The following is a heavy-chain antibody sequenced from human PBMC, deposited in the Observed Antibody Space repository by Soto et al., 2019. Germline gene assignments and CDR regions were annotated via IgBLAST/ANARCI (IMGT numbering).Heavy chain of an antibody. CDR2: ISGSGGST. CDR1: GFTFSSYA. J-gene: IGHJ3*02. D-gene: IGHD6-19*01. Sequence: GGSLRLSCAASGFTFSSYAMSWVRQAPGKGLEWVSAISGSGGSTYYADSVKGRFTISRDNSKNTLYLQMNSLRAEDTAVYYCAKDRQWYSSGWPGETPYAFDIWGQGTMVTVSS. V-gene: IGHV3-23*01. CDR3: AKDRQWYSSGWPGETPYAFDI.